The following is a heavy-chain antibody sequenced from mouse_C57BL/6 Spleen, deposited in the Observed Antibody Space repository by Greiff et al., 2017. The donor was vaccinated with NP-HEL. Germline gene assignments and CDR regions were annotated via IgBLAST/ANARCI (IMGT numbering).Heavy chain of an antibody. J-gene: IGHJ2*01. Sequence: VQLQQSGPVLVKPGASVKMSCKASGYTFPDYYMNWVKQSHGKSLEWIGVINPYNGGTSYNQKFKGKATLTVDKSSSTAYMELNSLTSEDSAVYYCARGRKNPYYFDYWGQGTTLTVSS. CDR3: ARGRKNPYYFDY. CDR2: INPYNGGT. CDR1: GYTFPDYY. V-gene: IGHV1-19*01.